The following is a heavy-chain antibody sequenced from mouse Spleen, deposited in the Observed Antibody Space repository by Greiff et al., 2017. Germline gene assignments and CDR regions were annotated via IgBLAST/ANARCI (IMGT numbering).Heavy chain of an antibody. V-gene: IGHV5-9-1*01. CDR2: ISSGGSYT. J-gene: IGHJ2*01. D-gene: IGHD1-2*01. CDR3: ARHVDGDDY. Sequence: EVMLVESGGGLVKPGGSLKLSCAASGFTFSSYAMSWVRQTPEKRLEWVATISSGGSYTYYPDSVKGRFTISRDNAKNTLYLQMSSLRSEDTAMYYCARHVDGDDYWGQGTTLTVSS. CDR1: GFTFSSYA.